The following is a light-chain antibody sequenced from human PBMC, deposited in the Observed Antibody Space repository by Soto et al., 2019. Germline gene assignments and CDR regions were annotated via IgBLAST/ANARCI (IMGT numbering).Light chain of an antibody. J-gene: IGKJ4*02. CDR3: QQYNSFSKT. CDR1: QSISNS. CDR2: AAS. Sequence: DIQMTQSPSTRSASVGDRVTMTCRASQSISNSLAWYQQKPGKAPNLLIYAASTLETGVPSRFSGSGYGTEFTLTIASLQPDDSASYYCQQYNSFSKTFGRGTKVEIK. V-gene: IGKV1-5*01.